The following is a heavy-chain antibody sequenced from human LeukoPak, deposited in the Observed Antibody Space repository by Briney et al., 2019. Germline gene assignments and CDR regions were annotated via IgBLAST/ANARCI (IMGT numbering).Heavy chain of an antibody. V-gene: IGHV4-39*01. Sequence: SETLSLTCTVSGGSISSSTYYWAWIRQPPGKGLEWIGSMNYGGSTYYNPSLKSRVTISVDTSKNQVSLKLSSVTAADAAVYYCAPLPAAMKGHGWFDPWGQGTLVTVSS. CDR3: APLPAAMKGHGWFDP. CDR1: GGSISSSTYY. CDR2: MNYGGST. J-gene: IGHJ5*02. D-gene: IGHD2-2*01.